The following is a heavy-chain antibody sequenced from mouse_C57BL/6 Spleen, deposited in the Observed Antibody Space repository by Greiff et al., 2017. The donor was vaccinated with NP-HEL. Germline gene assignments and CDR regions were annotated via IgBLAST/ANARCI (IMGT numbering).Heavy chain of an antibody. CDR3: ARDGDYYGSSYWFAY. CDR2: ISYDGSN. J-gene: IGHJ3*01. CDR1: GYSITSGYY. V-gene: IGHV3-6*01. Sequence: EVQLQQSGPGLVKPSPSLSLTCSVTGYSITSGYYWNWIRQFPGNKLEWMGYISYDGSNNYNPTLKNRISITRDTSKNQFFLKLNSVTTEDTATYYCARDGDYYGSSYWFAYWGQGTLVTVSA. D-gene: IGHD1-1*01.